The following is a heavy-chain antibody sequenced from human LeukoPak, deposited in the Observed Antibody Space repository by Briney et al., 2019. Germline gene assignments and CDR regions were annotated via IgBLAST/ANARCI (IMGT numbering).Heavy chain of an antibody. CDR2: IRYDGSNK. D-gene: IGHD3-3*01. CDR3: ARGEAYYDFWSGYLPSIDY. CDR1: GFTFSSYG. V-gene: IGHV3-30*02. J-gene: IGHJ4*02. Sequence: GGSLRLSCAASGFTFSSYGMHWVRQAPGKGLEWVAFIRYDGSNKYYADSVKGRFTISRDNSKNTLYLQMNSLRAEDTAVYYCARGEAYYDFWSGYLPSIDYWGQGTLVTVSS.